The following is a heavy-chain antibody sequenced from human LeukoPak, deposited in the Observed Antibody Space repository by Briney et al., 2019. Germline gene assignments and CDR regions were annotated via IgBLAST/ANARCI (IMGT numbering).Heavy chain of an antibody. V-gene: IGHV4-34*01. CDR1: GGSFSGYY. J-gene: IGHJ4*02. Sequence: SETLPLTCAVYGGSFSGYYWSWIRQPPGKGLEWIGEINHSGSTNYNPSLKSRVTISVDTSKNQFSLKLTSVTAADTAVYYCARRGYFDYWGQGTLVTVSS. CDR2: INHSGST. CDR3: ARRGYFDY.